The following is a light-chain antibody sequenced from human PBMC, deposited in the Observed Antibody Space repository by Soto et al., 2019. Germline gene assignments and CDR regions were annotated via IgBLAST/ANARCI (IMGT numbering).Light chain of an antibody. J-gene: IGKJ4*01. CDR1: QTFPTN. CDR2: DAS. V-gene: IGKV1-33*01. CDR3: QQYDNVPLT. Sequence: DVQLPQSPSSLSASLGDRATIPCRAIQTFPTNLNWYQHKPGEAPKLLIYDASKLEAGVPSRFSGRGSGTDFTFSISSLQPEDIATYYCQQYDNVPLTFGGGTKVEIK.